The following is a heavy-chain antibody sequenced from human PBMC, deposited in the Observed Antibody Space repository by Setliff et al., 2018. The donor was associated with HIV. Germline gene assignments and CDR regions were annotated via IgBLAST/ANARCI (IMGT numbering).Heavy chain of an antibody. CDR1: GYPFNTYW. J-gene: IGHJ4*02. D-gene: IGHD3-10*01. V-gene: IGHV5-51*01. CDR3: ALSWGLGELLAAVHY. Sequence: GESLKISCKGCGYPFNTYWIGWVRQMPGKGLEWMGSIYPGDSDTRYRPSFEGQVTISADKSINTAYLQWRRLKASDTAMYYCALSWGLGELLAAVHYWGQGTLVTVSS. CDR2: IYPGDSDT.